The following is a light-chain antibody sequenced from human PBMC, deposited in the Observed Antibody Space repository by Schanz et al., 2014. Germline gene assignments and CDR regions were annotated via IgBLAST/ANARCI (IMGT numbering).Light chain of an antibody. Sequence: QSALTQPPSASGSPGQSVTISCTGTSSDVGGYNFVSWYQQHPGKAPKLMIYEVSNRPSGVADRLYGSKSGNTASLTVSGLQAEDEADYYCSSYAGSNFVVFGGGTKLTVL. CDR2: EVS. CDR1: SSDVGGYNF. V-gene: IGLV2-8*01. CDR3: SSYAGSNFVV. J-gene: IGLJ2*01.